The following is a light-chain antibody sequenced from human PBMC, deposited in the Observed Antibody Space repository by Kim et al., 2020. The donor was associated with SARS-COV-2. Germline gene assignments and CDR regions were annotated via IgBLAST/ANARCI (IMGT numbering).Light chain of an antibody. CDR3: NSRDSSGNRWV. J-gene: IGLJ3*02. Sequence: ALGQTVRDTCQGDSLRSYYASWYQQKPGQAPVLVIYGKNNRPSGIPDRFSGSSSGNTASLTITGAQAEDEADYYCNSRDSSGNRWVFGGGTKLTVL. V-gene: IGLV3-19*01. CDR2: GKN. CDR1: SLRSYY.